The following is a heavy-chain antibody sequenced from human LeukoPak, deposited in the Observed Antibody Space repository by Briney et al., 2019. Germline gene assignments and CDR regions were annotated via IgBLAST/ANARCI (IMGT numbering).Heavy chain of an antibody. J-gene: IGHJ6*02. CDR3: AGVGASSPYCSGGSCYGMDV. CDR2: IIPIFGTA. Sequence: GSSVKVSCKASGGTFSSYAISWVRQAPGQGLEWMGGIIPIFGTANYAQKFQGRVTITADESTSTAYMELSSLRSEDTAVYYCAGVGASSPYCSGGSCYGMDVWGQGTTVTVSS. D-gene: IGHD2-15*01. CDR1: GGTFSSYA. V-gene: IGHV1-69*01.